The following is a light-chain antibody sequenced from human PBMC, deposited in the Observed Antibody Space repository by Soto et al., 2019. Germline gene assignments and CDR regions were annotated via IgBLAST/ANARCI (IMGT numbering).Light chain of an antibody. J-gene: IGKJ4*01. CDR2: GAS. CDR3: QQYKDWPLT. Sequence: EIVMTQSPATLSVYPGERATLSCRASQSVSSTFAWYQQKPGQAPRLLIYGASTRATGIPARFSGSGSGTEFTLTISSLQSEDFALYYCQQYKDWPLTFGGGTKVDIK. CDR1: QSVSST. V-gene: IGKV3-15*01.